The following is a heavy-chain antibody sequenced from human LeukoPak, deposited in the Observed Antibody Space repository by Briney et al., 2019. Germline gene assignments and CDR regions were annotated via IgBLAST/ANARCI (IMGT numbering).Heavy chain of an antibody. V-gene: IGHV3-23*01. CDR2: IDASGGST. CDR1: GFTFSSYA. CDR3: AKGSGSGWYGWFAP. J-gene: IGHJ5*02. D-gene: IGHD6-19*01. Sequence: GSLRLSCAASGFTFSSYAMTWVRQAPGKGLEWVSSIDASGGSTYYAASVKGRFTISRDNSKNTFFLQMNTLRAADTAVYYCAKGSGSGWYGWFAPWGQGTLVTVSS.